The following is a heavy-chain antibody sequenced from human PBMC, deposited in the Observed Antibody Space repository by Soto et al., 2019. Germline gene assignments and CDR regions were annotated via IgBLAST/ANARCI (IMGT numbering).Heavy chain of an antibody. CDR3: MKLGASVKWTTCDP. Sequence: QVKLVESGGGVVQSGRSRRLSCEASGFAFSSYAMHWVRQSPGKGLEWVAVIKSDGTTQDYIDSVKGRFFVSRDNGKKTVYLQMNTLRPEDTGIYYCMKLGASVKWTTCDPWGSGPLFTVPS. D-gene: IGHD1-26*01. CDR2: IKSDGTTQ. V-gene: IGHV3-33*06. J-gene: IGHJ5*02. CDR1: GFAFSSYA.